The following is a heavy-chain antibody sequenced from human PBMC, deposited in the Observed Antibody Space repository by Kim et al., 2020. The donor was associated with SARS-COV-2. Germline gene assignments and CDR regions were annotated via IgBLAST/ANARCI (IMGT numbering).Heavy chain of an antibody. D-gene: IGHD1-26*01. Sequence: GGSLRLSCAASGFTFSSYAMHWVRQAPGKGLEWVAVISYDGATKYYADSVKGRFTVSRDNSKNTLYVQMNSLRAEDTAVYYCATPIDDVGPHNYWGQGTL. V-gene: IGHV3-30-3*01. CDR1: GFTFSSYA. CDR2: ISYDGATK. CDR3: ATPIDDVGPHNY. J-gene: IGHJ4*02.